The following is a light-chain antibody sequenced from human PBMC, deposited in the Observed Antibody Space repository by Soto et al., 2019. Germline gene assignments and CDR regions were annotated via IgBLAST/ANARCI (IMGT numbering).Light chain of an antibody. CDR2: WAS. V-gene: IGKV4-1*01. CDR1: QSLLYSSNNKNY. J-gene: IGKJ1*01. Sequence: DIVMTQSPDSLPVSLGERATINCKSSQSLLYSSNNKNYLAWYQQKPGQPPKLLIFWASTRESGVPDRFSGSGSGTDFTLTISRLQAEDVAVYYCQQFYSTWTFGQGTKVEIK. CDR3: QQFYSTWT.